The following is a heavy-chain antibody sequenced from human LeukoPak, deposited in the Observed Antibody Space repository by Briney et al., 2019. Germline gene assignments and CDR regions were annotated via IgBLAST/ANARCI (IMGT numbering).Heavy chain of an antibody. CDR1: GFTFSSYA. Sequence: GGSLRLSCAASGFTFSSYAMSWVRQAPGKGLEWVSAISGSGGSTYYADSVKGRFTISRDNSKNTLYLQMNSLRAEDTAVYYCAKGQRMVERLGWFDPWGQGTLVTVSS. D-gene: IGHD1-1*01. J-gene: IGHJ5*02. V-gene: IGHV3-23*01. CDR3: AKGQRMVERLGWFDP. CDR2: ISGSGGST.